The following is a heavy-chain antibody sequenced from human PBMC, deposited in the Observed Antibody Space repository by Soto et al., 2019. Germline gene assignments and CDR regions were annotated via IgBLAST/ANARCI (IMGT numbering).Heavy chain of an antibody. V-gene: IGHV2-5*02. CDR2: IYWDDDK. J-gene: IGHJ6*02. Sequence: QITLKESGPPLVKPTQTLTLTCTFSGFSLSTSGVGVGWIRQPPGKALEWLALIYWDDDKRYSPSLKSRLTITKDTSKNQVVLTMTNMDPVDTATYYCAHSLLRFLEWSSYGMDVWGQGTTVTVSS. CDR1: GFSLSTSGVG. D-gene: IGHD3-3*01. CDR3: AHSLLRFLEWSSYGMDV.